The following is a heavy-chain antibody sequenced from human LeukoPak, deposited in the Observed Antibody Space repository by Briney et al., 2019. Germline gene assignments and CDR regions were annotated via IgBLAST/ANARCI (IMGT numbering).Heavy chain of an antibody. V-gene: IGHV4-39*01. D-gene: IGHD3-22*01. CDR3: ASWGYYYDSSGFWFDP. J-gene: IGHJ5*02. Sequence: SETLSLTCTVSGGSISSGGYYWSWIRQHPGKGLEWIGYIYYSGSTYYNPSLKSRVTISVDTSKNQFSLKLSSVTAADTAVYYCASWGYYYDSSGFWFDPWGQGTLVTVSS. CDR1: GGSISSGGYY. CDR2: IYYSGST.